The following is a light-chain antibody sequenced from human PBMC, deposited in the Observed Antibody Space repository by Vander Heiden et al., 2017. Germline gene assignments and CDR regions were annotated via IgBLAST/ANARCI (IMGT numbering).Light chain of an antibody. Sequence: SSELTQDPAVSVALGQTVRSTCKGDSLRSYYASWYQQKPGQAPVLVIYGKNNRPSGIPDRFSGSSSGNTASLTITGAQAEDEADYYCNSRDSSGNHLVVFGGGTKLTVL. CDR2: GKN. CDR3: NSRDSSGNHLVV. J-gene: IGLJ2*01. V-gene: IGLV3-19*01. CDR1: SLRSYY.